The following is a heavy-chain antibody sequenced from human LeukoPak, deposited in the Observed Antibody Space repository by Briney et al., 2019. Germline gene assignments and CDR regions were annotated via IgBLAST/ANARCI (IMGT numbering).Heavy chain of an antibody. J-gene: IGHJ4*02. V-gene: IGHV4-61*01. CDR2: IYYSGST. CDR1: GGSISSGSYY. CDR3: AIGAYYYDSSVGY. Sequence: SETLSLTCTVSGGSISSGSYYWSWIRQPPGKGLEWIGYIYYSGSTNYNPSLKSRVTISVDTSKNQFSLKLSSVTAADTAVYYCAIGAYYYDSSVGYWGQGTLVTVSS. D-gene: IGHD3-22*01.